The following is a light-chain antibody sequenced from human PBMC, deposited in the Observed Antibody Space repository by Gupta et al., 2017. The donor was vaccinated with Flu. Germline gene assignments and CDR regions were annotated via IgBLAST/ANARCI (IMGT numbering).Light chain of an antibody. CDR1: QSISSL. Sequence: PSTLSASVGDRVTITCRASQSISSLLAWYQQKPGKAPKLLIYKASSLESGVPSRFSGSGSGTEFTLTISSLQPDDFATYYCQQYNSYPWTFGQGTMVEIK. J-gene: IGKJ1*01. V-gene: IGKV1-5*03. CDR2: KAS. CDR3: QQYNSYPWT.